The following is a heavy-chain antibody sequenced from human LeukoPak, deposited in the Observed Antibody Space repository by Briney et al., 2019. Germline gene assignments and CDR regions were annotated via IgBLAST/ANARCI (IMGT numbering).Heavy chain of an antibody. V-gene: IGHV3-30-3*02. CDR3: AKSAGRELPPEYYYYYMDV. CDR1: GFTFSSYA. CDR2: ISYDGSNK. J-gene: IGHJ6*03. D-gene: IGHD1-26*01. Sequence: PGGSLRLSCAACGFTFSSYAMHWVRQAPGKGLEWVAVISYDGSNKYYADSVKGRFTISRDNSKNTLYLQMNSLRADDTAVYYCAKSAGRELPPEYYYYYMDVWGTGTTVSVSS.